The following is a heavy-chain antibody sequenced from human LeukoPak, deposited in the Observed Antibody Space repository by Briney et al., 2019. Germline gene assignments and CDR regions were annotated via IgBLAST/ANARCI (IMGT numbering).Heavy chain of an antibody. CDR3: ARLVVYGDYRIPLGVFDI. CDR1: GGSISSYY. V-gene: IGHV4-59*01. Sequence: SETLSLTCTVSGGSISSYYWSWIRQPPGKGLEWIGYIYYSGSTNYNPSLKSRVTISVDTSKNQFSLKLSSVTAADTAVYYCARLVVYGDYRIPLGVFDIRGQGTMVTVSS. J-gene: IGHJ3*02. CDR2: IYYSGST. D-gene: IGHD4-17*01.